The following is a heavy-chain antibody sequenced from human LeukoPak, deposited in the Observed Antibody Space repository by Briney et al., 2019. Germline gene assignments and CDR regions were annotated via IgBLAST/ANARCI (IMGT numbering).Heavy chain of an antibody. Sequence: AGSLRLSCTDSGFTFSSYALAWVRQAPGKGLEWVAAVTSRGVGTHYADSMKGRFTISRDKSKNTIYLQMNSLRAEDTAIYYCGSDPNGDYVGALGYWGRGTLVTVSS. D-gene: IGHD4-17*01. CDR2: VTSRGVGT. J-gene: IGHJ4*01. V-gene: IGHV3-23*01. CDR1: GFTFSSYA. CDR3: GSDPNGDYVGALGY.